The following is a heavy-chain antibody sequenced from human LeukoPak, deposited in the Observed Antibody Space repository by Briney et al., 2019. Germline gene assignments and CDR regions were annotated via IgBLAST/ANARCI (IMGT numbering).Heavy chain of an antibody. CDR2: IYYSGST. D-gene: IGHD6-25*01. J-gene: IGHJ4*02. Sequence: PSETLSLTCTVSGGSISSGGYYWSWIRQHPGKGLEWIGYIYYSGSTYYNPSLKSRVTISVDTPKNQFSLKLSSVTAADTAVYYCARDAGPSGLDYWGQGTLVTVSS. V-gene: IGHV4-31*03. CDR1: GGSISSGGYY. CDR3: ARDAGPSGLDY.